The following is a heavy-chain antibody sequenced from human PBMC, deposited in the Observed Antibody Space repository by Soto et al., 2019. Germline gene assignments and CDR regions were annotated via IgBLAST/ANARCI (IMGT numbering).Heavy chain of an antibody. CDR2: ISYDGSNK. CDR3: ARNEGDLRFFEGASRFSH. V-gene: IGHV3-30-3*01. D-gene: IGHD3-3*01. J-gene: IGHJ4*02. CDR1: GFTFSSYA. Sequence: QVQLVESGGGVVQPGRSLRLSCAASGFTFSSYAIHWVRQAPGKGLEWVALISYDGSNKYYADSVKGRFTISRDNSKNTXXPPMNSLRAGAKACFSGARNEGDLRFFEGASRFSHWGQGTLVTVSS.